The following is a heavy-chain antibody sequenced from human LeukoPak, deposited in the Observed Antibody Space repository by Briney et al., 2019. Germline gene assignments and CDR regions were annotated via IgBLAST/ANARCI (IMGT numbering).Heavy chain of an antibody. CDR1: GFTFTTFG. D-gene: IGHD1/OR15-1a*01. CDR3: AKINNDDDY. J-gene: IGHJ4*02. Sequence: GGSLRLSCAASGFTFTTFGIHCVRQAPGKGLEWVAAISPDGKIEYYTDSVKGRFTVSRDNSKNMIYLQMNSLRGEDSAVYFCAKINNDDDYWGQGALVTVSS. V-gene: IGHV3-30*18. CDR2: ISPDGKIE.